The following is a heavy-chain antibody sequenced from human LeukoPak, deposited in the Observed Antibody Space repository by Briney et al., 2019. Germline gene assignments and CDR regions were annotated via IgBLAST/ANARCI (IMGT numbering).Heavy chain of an antibody. CDR2: ISYDGSNK. CDR3: ARTHYGDLGSDWHFDL. J-gene: IGHJ2*01. CDR1: GFTFSSYG. V-gene: IGHV3-30*03. Sequence: PGRSLRLSCAASGFTFSSYGMHWVRQAPGKGLEWVAVISYDGSNKYYADSVKGRFTISRDNSKNTLYLQMNSLRAEDTAVYYCARTHYGDLGSDWHFDLWGRGTLVTVSS. D-gene: IGHD4-17*01.